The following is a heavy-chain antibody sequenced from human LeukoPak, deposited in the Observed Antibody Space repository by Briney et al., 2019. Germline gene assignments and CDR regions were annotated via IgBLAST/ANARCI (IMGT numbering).Heavy chain of an antibody. J-gene: IGHJ4*02. CDR2: VSGTGT. CDR1: GFTFSSYA. Sequence: PGGSLRLSCAASGFTFSSYAMNWVRQAPGKGLEWVSVVSGTGTYYADSVKGRFTISRDNSKNTLYLQMDNLRVEDTALYYCAKDRVGGYRVFDDWSQGTLVTVSS. CDR3: AKDRVGGYRVFDD. V-gene: IGHV3-23*01. D-gene: IGHD5-12*01.